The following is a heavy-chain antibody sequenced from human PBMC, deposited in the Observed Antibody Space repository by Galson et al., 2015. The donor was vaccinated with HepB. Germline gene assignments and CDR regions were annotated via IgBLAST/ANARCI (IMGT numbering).Heavy chain of an antibody. J-gene: IGHJ4*02. CDR2: IRSKANSYAT. CDR3: TRLAGSHTSGVVY. Sequence: SLRLSFAASGFTFSGSAMHWVRQASGKGLEWVGRIRSKANSYATAYAASVKGRFTISRDDSKNTAYLQMNSLKTEDTAVYYCTRLAGSHTSGVVYWGQGTLVTVSS. V-gene: IGHV3-73*01. CDR1: GFTFSGSA. D-gene: IGHD2-21*01.